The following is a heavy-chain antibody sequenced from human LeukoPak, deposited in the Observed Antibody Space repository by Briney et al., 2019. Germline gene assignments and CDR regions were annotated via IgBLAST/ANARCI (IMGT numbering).Heavy chain of an antibody. CDR1: GFTFSNYW. CDR3: ARGEFHLPFDI. Sequence: PGGSLRLSCAASGFTFSNYWMSWVRQAPGKGLEWAANIKQDGSEKYYVDSVKGRFTISRDNAKSSLYLQMDSLRAEDTAVYYCARGEFHLPFDIWGQGTMVTLSS. J-gene: IGHJ3*02. D-gene: IGHD3-10*01. V-gene: IGHV3-7*04. CDR2: IKQDGSEK.